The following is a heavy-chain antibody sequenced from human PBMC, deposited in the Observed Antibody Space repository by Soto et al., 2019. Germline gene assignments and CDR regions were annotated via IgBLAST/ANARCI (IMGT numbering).Heavy chain of an antibody. CDR3: ARASSGYSSSWPPAYYYYGMDV. Sequence: SQTLSLTCAISVDSVSSNSAAWNWIRQSPSRGLEWLGRTYYRSKWYNDYAVSVKSRITINPDTSKNQFSLQLNSVTPEDTAVYYCARASSGYSSSWPPAYYYYGMDVWGQGTTVTVSS. CDR2: TYYRSKWYN. J-gene: IGHJ6*02. D-gene: IGHD6-13*01. V-gene: IGHV6-1*01. CDR1: VDSVSSNSAA.